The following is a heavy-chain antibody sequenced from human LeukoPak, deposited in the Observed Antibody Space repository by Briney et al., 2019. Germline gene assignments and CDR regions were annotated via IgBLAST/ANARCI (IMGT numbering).Heavy chain of an antibody. CDR1: GGSISSYY. CDR2: IYYSGST. CDR3: ARGVFGVVIIGDYFALDY. V-gene: IGHV4-59*01. Sequence: SETLSLTCTVSGGSISSYYWSWIRQPPGKGLEWIGYIYYSGSTNYNPSLKSRVTISVDTSKNQFSLKLSSVTAADTAAYYCARGVFGVVIIGDYFALDYWGQGTLVTVSS. D-gene: IGHD3-3*01. J-gene: IGHJ4*02.